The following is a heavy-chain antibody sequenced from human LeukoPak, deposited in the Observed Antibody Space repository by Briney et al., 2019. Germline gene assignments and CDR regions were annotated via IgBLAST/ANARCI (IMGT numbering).Heavy chain of an antibody. V-gene: IGHV3-23*01. CDR3: VKDGAQPGYYFVS. D-gene: IGHD1-26*01. CDR1: SFSFSDYA. Sequence: PGGSLRLSCEASSFSFSDYAMTWVRQAPGKGLEWVSVISDNGDSTHYADSVKGRFTISRDNLRNRLYLQMDDLRAEDTALYFCVKDGAQPGYYFVSWGQGALVSVSS. CDR2: ISDNGDST. J-gene: IGHJ4*02.